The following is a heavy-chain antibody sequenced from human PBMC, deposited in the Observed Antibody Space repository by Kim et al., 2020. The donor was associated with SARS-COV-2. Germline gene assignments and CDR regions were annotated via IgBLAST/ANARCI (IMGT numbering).Heavy chain of an antibody. CDR1: GFTFSSYS. CDR3: ARVRQWLVQEFDY. CDR2: ISSSSSYI. J-gene: IGHJ4*02. D-gene: IGHD6-19*01. V-gene: IGHV3-21*01. Sequence: GGSLRLSCAASGFTFSSYSMNWVRQAPGKGLEWVSSISSSSSYIYYADSVKGRFTISRDNAKNSLYLQMNSLRAEDTAVYYCARVRQWLVQEFDYWGQGTLVTVSS.